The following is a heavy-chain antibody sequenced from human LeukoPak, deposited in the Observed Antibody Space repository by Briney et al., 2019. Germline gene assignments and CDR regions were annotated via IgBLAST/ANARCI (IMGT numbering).Heavy chain of an antibody. CDR3: AREKWESGLRAFDF. CDR2: IYYNGST. J-gene: IGHJ3*01. CDR1: GGSISSYY. D-gene: IGHD1-26*01. Sequence: SETLSLTCTVSGGSISSYYWSWIRQPPGKGLEWIGNIYYNGSTNYNPSLKSRVTISVDTSKNQFSLKLTSVTAADTALYYCAREKWESGLRAFDFWGQETKVTVSS. V-gene: IGHV4-59*01.